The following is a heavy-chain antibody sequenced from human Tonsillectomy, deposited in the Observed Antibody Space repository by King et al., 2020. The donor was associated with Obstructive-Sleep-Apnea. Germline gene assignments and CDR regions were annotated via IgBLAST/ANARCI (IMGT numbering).Heavy chain of an antibody. J-gene: IGHJ4*02. CDR1: GYTFISNG. V-gene: IGHV7-4-1*01. CDR3: ARVQSVTTSFDY. CDR2: INTKTGNP. D-gene: IGHD1-1*01. Sequence: VQLVESESELRRPGASVNVSCRASGYTFISNGINWVRQAPGQGLEWMGWINTKTGNPTYAQAFTGRIVFSLDTSVTTAYLQIRSLQAEDTAVYFCARVQSVTTSFDYWGQGTLVTVSS.